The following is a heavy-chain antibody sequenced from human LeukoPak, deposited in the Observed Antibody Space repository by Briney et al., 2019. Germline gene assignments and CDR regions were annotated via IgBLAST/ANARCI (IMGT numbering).Heavy chain of an antibody. Sequence: GGSLRLSCAASGFTFSSYAMSWVRQAPGKGLEWVSAISGSGGSTYYADSVKGRFTISRDNSKNTLYLQMNSLRAEDTAVYYCATDYYDSSGQGANFDYWGQGTLVTVSS. CDR3: ATDYYDSSGQGANFDY. V-gene: IGHV3-23*01. CDR1: GFTFSSYA. CDR2: ISGSGGST. D-gene: IGHD3-22*01. J-gene: IGHJ4*02.